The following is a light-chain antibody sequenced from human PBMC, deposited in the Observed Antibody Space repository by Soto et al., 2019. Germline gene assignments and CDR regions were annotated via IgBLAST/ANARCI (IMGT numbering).Light chain of an antibody. CDR1: QSVSSN. CDR3: QQYNNWRT. CDR2: GAS. J-gene: IGKJ1*01. Sequence: EIVMTQSPATLSVSPGERATLSCRASQSVSSNLAWYQQKPGQAPRLLIYGASTRATGIPARFSGSGSGTEFTLTISSLQSEDFAVYYRQQYNNWRTFGQGTKVDI. V-gene: IGKV3-15*01.